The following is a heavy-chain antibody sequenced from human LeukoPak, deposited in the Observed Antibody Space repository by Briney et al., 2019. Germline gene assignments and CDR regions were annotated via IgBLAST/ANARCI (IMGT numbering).Heavy chain of an antibody. CDR1: GGSISSYY. V-gene: IGHV4-4*07. J-gene: IGHJ4*02. Sequence: TSETLSLTCTVSGGSISSYYWSWIRQPAGKGLEWIGRIYTSGSTNYNPSLKSRVTISVDTSKNQFSLKLSSVTAADTAVYYCARDQGSGSYYPFDHPFDYWGQGTLVTVSS. CDR3: ARDQGSGSYYPFDHPFDY. CDR2: IYTSGST. D-gene: IGHD3-10*01.